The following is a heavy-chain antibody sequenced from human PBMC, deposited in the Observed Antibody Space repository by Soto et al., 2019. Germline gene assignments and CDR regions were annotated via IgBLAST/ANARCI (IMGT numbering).Heavy chain of an antibody. D-gene: IGHD3-10*01. Sequence: GGSLRLSCAASGFPFSRYDMHWFRQAPGKGLEWVAVLWFDGSNEYYADSVQGRFTISRDNSKNTLYLQMDSLRAEDTAVYYCAKVLYASESFDSEEAPYGMDVWGQGTTVTVSS. V-gene: IGHV3-33*06. J-gene: IGHJ6*02. CDR3: AKVLYASESFDSEEAPYGMDV. CDR1: GFPFSRYD. CDR2: LWFDGSNE.